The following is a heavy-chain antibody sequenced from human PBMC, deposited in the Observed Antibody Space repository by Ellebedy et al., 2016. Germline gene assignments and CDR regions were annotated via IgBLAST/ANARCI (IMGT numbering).Heavy chain of an antibody. Sequence: GESLKISXAASGFTFSAFAMTWVRQAPGKGLEWVSGISGGGTITYYADSVKGRFTISRDSSTLYLQMNSLTAEDTAVYYCGKDITNLYYFHYYTEVWGKGTTVIVSS. CDR2: ISGGGTIT. CDR1: GFTFSAFA. D-gene: IGHD3-10*01. V-gene: IGHV3-23*01. CDR3: GKDITNLYYFHYYTEV. J-gene: IGHJ6*03.